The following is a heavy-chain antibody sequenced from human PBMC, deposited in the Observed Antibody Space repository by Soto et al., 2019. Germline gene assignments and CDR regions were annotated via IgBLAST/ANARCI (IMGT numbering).Heavy chain of an antibody. CDR2: INTYNGNT. V-gene: IGHV1-18*01. CDR3: ARVDNYGAGSWQLYKFYIDV. Sequence: ASVKVSCKASGYIFTSYGISWVRQAPGQGLEWLGWINTYNGNTNYAQKLQGRVTMTRDTSTSIAYMELRSLRSDDTAVYYCARVDNYGAGSWQLYKFYIDVWGTGTTVTVSS. J-gene: IGHJ6*03. D-gene: IGHD3-10*01. CDR1: GYIFTSYG.